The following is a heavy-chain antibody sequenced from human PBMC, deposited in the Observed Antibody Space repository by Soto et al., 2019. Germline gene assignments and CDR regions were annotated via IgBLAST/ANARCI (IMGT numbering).Heavy chain of an antibody. CDR3: ASGYCSGGRCNAFDY. CDR1: GFNFSDYY. V-gene: IGHV3-11*01. CDR2: ISSSGNTI. J-gene: IGHJ4*02. Sequence: QVHLVESGGGLVKPGGSLRLSCAASGFNFSDYYMNWIRQAPGKGLEWVSSISSSGNTIYHADSVRGRFTISRDNAKNSLYLQMNSLRAEDTAVYYCASGYCSGGRCNAFDYWGQGTLVTVSS. D-gene: IGHD2-15*01.